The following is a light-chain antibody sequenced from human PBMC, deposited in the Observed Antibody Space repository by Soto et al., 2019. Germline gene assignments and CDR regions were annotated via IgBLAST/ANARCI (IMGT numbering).Light chain of an antibody. CDR2: GTS. J-gene: IGLJ2*01. Sequence: QSVLTQPPSVSGAPGQRVTISCTGSSSNIGAGHVVHWYQQFPGRAPNLLIYGTSNRPSGVPDRFSGYKSGTSASLAITGLQGEDEGDYYCQSYDNGLSASVFGGGTKLTVL. V-gene: IGLV1-40*01. CDR1: SSNIGAGHV. CDR3: QSYDNGLSASV.